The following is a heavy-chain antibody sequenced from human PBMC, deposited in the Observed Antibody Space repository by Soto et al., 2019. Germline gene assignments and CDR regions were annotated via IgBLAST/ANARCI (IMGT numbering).Heavy chain of an antibody. J-gene: IGHJ4*02. CDR2: INAGNGNT. D-gene: IGHD3-22*01. CDR3: ARVGRVNYYDSSGFLDY. Sequence: AVKVSCKASGYTFTSYAMHWVRQAPGQRLEWMGWINAGNGNTKYSQKFHGRVTITRDTSASTAYLELSSLRSEDTAVYYCARVGRVNYYDSSGFLDYWGQGTLVTVAS. V-gene: IGHV1-3*01. CDR1: GYTFTSYA.